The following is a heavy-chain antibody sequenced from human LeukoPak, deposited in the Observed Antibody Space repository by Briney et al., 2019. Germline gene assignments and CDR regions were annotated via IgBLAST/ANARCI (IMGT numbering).Heavy chain of an antibody. CDR3: ARAHYYDSSGLDF. D-gene: IGHD3-22*01. CDR2: MSYDGSEK. Sequence: PGKSLRLSCVASGFSFRNYGIHWVRQAPGKGLEWVAFMSYDGSEKFYVDSVQGRFTVSRDNSKNTLYLQMNSLRSEDTAVYYCARAHYYDSSGLDFWGQGTLVTVSS. V-gene: IGHV3-30*03. J-gene: IGHJ4*02. CDR1: GFSFRNYG.